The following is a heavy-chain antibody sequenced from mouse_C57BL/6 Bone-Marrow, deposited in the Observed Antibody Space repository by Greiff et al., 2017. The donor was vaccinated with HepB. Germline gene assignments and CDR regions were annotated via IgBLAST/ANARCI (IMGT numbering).Heavy chain of an antibody. D-gene: IGHD1-1*01. V-gene: IGHV1-59*01. CDR1: GYTFTSYW. CDR2: IDPSDSYT. J-gene: IGHJ1*03. Sequence: QVQLQQPGAELVRPGTSVKLSCKASGYTFTSYWMHWVKQRPGQGLEWIGVIDPSDSYTNYNQKFKGKATLTVDTSSSTAYMQLSSLTSEDSAIYYCAREGGITTVPWYFDVWGTGTTVTVSS. CDR3: AREGGITTVPWYFDV.